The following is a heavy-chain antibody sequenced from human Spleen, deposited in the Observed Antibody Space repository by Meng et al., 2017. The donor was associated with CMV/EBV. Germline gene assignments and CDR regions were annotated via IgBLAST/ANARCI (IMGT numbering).Heavy chain of an antibody. Sequence: SVKVSCKASGGTFSSYAISWVRQAPGQGLEWMGGIIPIFGTANYAQKFQGRVTITTDESTSTAYMELSSLRSEDTAVYYCARASFMAAISMYYYYYGMDVWGQGTTVTVSS. V-gene: IGHV1-69*05. J-gene: IGHJ6*02. CDR3: ARASFMAAISMYYYYYGMDV. CDR2: IIPIFGTA. D-gene: IGHD2-2*01. CDR1: GGTFSSYA.